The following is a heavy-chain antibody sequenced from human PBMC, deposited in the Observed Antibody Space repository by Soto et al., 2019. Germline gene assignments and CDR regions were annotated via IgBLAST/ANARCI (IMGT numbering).Heavy chain of an antibody. Sequence: GGSLRLSCAASGFTFSSYAMSWVRQAPGKGPEWVSAISGSGGSTYYADSVKGRFTISRENSKNTLYLQMNSLRAEDTAVYYCAKDSFGAFDIWGQGTMVTVSS. CDR3: AKDSFGAFDI. D-gene: IGHD3-10*01. J-gene: IGHJ3*02. CDR1: GFTFSSYA. CDR2: ISGSGGST. V-gene: IGHV3-23*01.